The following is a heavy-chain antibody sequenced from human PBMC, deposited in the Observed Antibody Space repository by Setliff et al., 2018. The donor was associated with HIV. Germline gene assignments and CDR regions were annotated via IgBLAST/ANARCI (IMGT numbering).Heavy chain of an antibody. J-gene: IGHJ5*02. Sequence: ASETLSLTCSVSGGSITSGSYYWIWIRQPAGKGLEWIGHIYSSGATNYNPSLKSRVFISADTSKNEFSLTLSSVTAADTAVYYCARGGDYNFWSGYDWFDPWGQGTLVTVSS. CDR3: ARGGDYNFWSGYDWFDP. V-gene: IGHV4-61*09. CDR1: GGSITSGSYY. CDR2: IYSSGAT. D-gene: IGHD3-3*01.